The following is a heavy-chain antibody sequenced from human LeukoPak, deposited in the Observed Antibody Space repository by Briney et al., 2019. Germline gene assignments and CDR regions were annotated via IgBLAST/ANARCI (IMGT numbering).Heavy chain of an antibody. CDR3: ARDPTQYLRYGHFDY. D-gene: IGHD5/OR15-5a*01. J-gene: IGHJ4*02. CDR2: INNVASHI. Sequence: SGGSLRLSCAASGFTFSSSAMNWVRQAPGKGLEWVSSINNVASHIYYAHSVKGRFTISRDNAKNSLYLQMNSLSDEDTAVYHCARDPTQYLRYGHFDYWGQGTLVTVSS. CDR1: GFTFSSSA. V-gene: IGHV3-21*01.